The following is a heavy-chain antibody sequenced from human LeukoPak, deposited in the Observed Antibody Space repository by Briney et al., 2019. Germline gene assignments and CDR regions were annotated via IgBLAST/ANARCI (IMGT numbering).Heavy chain of an antibody. J-gene: IGHJ3*02. CDR1: GFTFSSYS. V-gene: IGHV3-48*04. D-gene: IGHD3-10*01. CDR3: ARDKGPPRGAFDI. CDR2: ISSSSSTI. Sequence: GGSLRLSCAASGFTFSSYSMNWVRQAPGKGLEWVSYISSSSSTIYYADSVKGRFTISRDNAKNSLHLQMNSLRAEDTAVYYCARDKGPPRGAFDIWGQGTMVTVSS.